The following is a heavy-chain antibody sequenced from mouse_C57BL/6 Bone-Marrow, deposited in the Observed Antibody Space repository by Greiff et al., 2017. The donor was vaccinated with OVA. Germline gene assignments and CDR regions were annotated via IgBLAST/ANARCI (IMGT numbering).Heavy chain of an antibody. J-gene: IGHJ3*01. CDR2: IYPGSGST. CDR1: GYTFTSYW. Sequence: QVQLQQPGAELVKPGASVKMSCKASGYTFTSYWITWVKQRPGQGLEWIGYIYPGSGSTNYNEKFKSKATLTVDTSSSTAYMQLSSLTSEDSAVYYSARYYGSSHLVDYWGQGTLVTVSA. V-gene: IGHV1-55*01. CDR3: ARYYGSSHLVDY. D-gene: IGHD1-1*01.